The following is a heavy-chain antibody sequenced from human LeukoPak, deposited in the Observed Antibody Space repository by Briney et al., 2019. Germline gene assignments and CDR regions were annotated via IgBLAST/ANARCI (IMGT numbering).Heavy chain of an antibody. CDR1: GYTFTGYY. CDR2: INPNSGGT. CDR3: AREEYDFWSGYPAYGMDV. Sequence: ASVTVSCKASGYTFTGYYMHWVRQAPGQGLEWMGWINPNSGGTNYAQKFQGWVTMTRDTSISTAYMELSRLRSDDTAVYYCAREEYDFWSGYPAYGMDVWGQGTTVTVSS. J-gene: IGHJ6*02. V-gene: IGHV1-2*04. D-gene: IGHD3-3*01.